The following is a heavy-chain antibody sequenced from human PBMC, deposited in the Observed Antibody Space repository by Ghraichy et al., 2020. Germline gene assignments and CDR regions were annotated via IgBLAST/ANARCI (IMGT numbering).Heavy chain of an antibody. J-gene: IGHJ4*02. D-gene: IGHD2-15*01. CDR1: GGTFSSYA. V-gene: IGHV1-69*13. CDR2: IIPIFGTA. CDR3: AREGERYCSGGSCTPLGY. Sequence: SVKVSCKASGGTFSSYAISWVRQAPGQGLEWMGGIIPIFGTANYAQKFQGRVTITADESTSTAYMELSSLRSEDTAVYYCAREGERYCSGGSCTPLGYWGQGTLVTVSS.